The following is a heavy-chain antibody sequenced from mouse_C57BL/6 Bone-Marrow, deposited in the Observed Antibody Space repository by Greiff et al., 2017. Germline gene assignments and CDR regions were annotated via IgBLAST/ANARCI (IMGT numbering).Heavy chain of an antibody. J-gene: IGHJ3*01. D-gene: IGHD2-5*01. CDR2: ISDGGSYT. Sequence: EVHLVESGGGLVKPGGSLKLSCAASGFTFSSYAMSWVRQTPEKRLEWVATISDGGSYTYYPDNVKGRFTISRDNAKNNLYLQMSHLKSEDTAMYYCARVYYSNYWFAYWGQGTLVTVSA. CDR1: GFTFSSYA. CDR3: ARVYYSNYWFAY. V-gene: IGHV5-4*01.